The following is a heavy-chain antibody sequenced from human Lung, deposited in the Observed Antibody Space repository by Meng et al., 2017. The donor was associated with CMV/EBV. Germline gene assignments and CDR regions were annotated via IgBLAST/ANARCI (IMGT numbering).Heavy chain of an antibody. CDR3: ARDKSGPFTIPYYYYGMEV. V-gene: IGHV3-48*03. CDR2: ISSSGDII. Sequence: GESLKIPCAASGFTFRSYEMNWVRQAPGMGLEWVSYISSSGDIIYYADSVKGRFSISRDNAKNSLYLQMSSLRADDTAVYYCARDKSGPFTIPYYYYGMEVWXQGNXVTVDS. CDR1: GFTFRSYE. J-gene: IGHJ6*01. D-gene: IGHD3-3*01.